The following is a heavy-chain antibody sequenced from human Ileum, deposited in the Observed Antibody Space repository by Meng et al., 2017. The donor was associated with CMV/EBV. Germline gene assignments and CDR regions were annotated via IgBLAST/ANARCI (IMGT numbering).Heavy chain of an antibody. J-gene: IGHJ4*02. CDR3: AKLYTDYYFDY. D-gene: IGHD2-21*02. CDR1: GFTFSSYA. V-gene: IGHV3-23*01. CDR2: ISGSGGST. Sequence: GESLKISCAASGFTFSSYAMSWVRQAPGKGLEWVSAISGSGGSTYYADSVKGRFTISRDTSKNTLYLQLNSLRVEDTAVYYCAKLYTDYYFDYWGRGTLVTVSS.